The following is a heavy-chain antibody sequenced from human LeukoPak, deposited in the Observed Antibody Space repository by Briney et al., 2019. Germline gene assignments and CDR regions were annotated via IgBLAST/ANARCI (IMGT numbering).Heavy chain of an antibody. V-gene: IGHV3-30-3*01. CDR1: GFTFSSYA. J-gene: IGHJ4*02. CDR3: ATPYTSGWSLYFDN. D-gene: IGHD6-19*01. Sequence: GGSLRLSRAASGFTFSSYAMHWVRQAPDKGLEWVAVISHDGSNKYYADSVKGRFSISRDNSKNTLYLQMNGLRAEETAMYYCATPYTSGWSLYFDNWGQGTLVTVSS. CDR2: ISHDGSNK.